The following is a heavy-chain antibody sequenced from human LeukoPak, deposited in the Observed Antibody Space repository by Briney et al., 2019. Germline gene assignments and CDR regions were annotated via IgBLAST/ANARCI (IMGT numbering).Heavy chain of an antibody. J-gene: IGHJ4*02. CDR2: INSDGSRT. CDR1: GFTFSSYW. D-gene: IGHD4-23*01. Sequence: GGSLRLSCAASGFTFSSYWMHWVRQAPGKGLVWVSRINSDGSRTTYADSVKGRFTISRDNAKNTLYLQMNSLRAEDTAVYCCTREGDYGGINFDYWGQGTLVTVSS. CDR3: TREGDYGGINFDY. V-gene: IGHV3-74*01.